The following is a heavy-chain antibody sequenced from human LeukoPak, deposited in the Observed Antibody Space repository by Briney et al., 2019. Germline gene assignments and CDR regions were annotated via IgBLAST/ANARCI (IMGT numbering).Heavy chain of an antibody. Sequence: GGSLRLPCAGTGFSVSTNYMSWVHQAPGKGLQWVSVMYTLGNTYYADSVKGRFTISRDNSKNTLYLQMNSLRAEDTAVYYCARDLVSSVVVAANGAFDIWGQGTMVTVSS. CDR2: MYTLGNT. J-gene: IGHJ3*02. CDR1: GFSVSTNY. CDR3: ARDLVSSVVVAANGAFDI. V-gene: IGHV3-66*01. D-gene: IGHD2-15*01.